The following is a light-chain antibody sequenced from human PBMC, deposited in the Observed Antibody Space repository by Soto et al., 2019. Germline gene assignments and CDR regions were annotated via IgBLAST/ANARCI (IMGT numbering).Light chain of an antibody. CDR1: QSISSW. CDR2: DAS. V-gene: IGKV1-5*01. CDR3: QQYNSYWT. Sequence: DIQMTQSPSTLCASVGDRVTITCRASQSISSWLAWYQQKPGKAPKVLIYDASSLESGVPSRFSGSGSGTEFTLTISSLQPDDFATYYCQQYNSYWTFGQGTKVEIK. J-gene: IGKJ1*01.